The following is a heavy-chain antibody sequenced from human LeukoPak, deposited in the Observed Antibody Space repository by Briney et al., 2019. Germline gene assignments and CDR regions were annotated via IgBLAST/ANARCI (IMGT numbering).Heavy chain of an antibody. J-gene: IGHJ4*02. CDR2: INTNTGNP. Sequence: ASVKVSCKASGYTFTSYYMHWVRQAPGQGLEWMGWINTNTGNPTYAQGFTGHFVFSLDTSVNTAYLQISSLKADDTAMYYCARRSDESSGYFYYFDYWGQGTLVTVSS. D-gene: IGHD3-22*01. CDR3: ARRSDESSGYFYYFDY. V-gene: IGHV7-4-1*02. CDR1: GYTFTSYY.